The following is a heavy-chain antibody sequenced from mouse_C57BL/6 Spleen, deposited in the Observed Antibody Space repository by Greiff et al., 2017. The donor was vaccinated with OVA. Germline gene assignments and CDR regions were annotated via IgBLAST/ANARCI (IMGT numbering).Heavy chain of an antibody. J-gene: IGHJ2*01. D-gene: IGHD2-4*01. CDR1: GFTFSDYG. CDR3: AFIYYDYDAFDY. Sequence: EVQLQESGGGLVKPGGSLKLSCAASGFTFSDYGMHWVRQAPEKGLEWVAYISSGSSTISYADTVKGRFTISRDNAKNTLFLQMTSLRSEDTAMYYCAFIYYDYDAFDYWGQGTTLTVSS. CDR2: ISSGSSTI. V-gene: IGHV5-17*01.